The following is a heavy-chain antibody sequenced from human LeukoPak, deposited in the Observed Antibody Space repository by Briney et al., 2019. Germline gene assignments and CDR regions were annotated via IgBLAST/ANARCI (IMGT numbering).Heavy chain of an antibody. CDR2: IKGDGSET. D-gene: IGHD6-6*01. J-gene: IGHJ4*02. Sequence: GGSLRLSCAASGFTFSSLWMSWVRQAPGKGLEWVANIKGDGSETNYLDSVRGRFTVSRDNAKDSLSLQMDSLRAEDTATYYCARGSSSSEGYFDYWGQGTLVTVSS. V-gene: IGHV3-7*03. CDR1: GFTFSSLW. CDR3: ARGSSSSEGYFDY.